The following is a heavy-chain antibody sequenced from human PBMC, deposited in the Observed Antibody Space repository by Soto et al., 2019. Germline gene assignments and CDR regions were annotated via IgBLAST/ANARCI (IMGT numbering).Heavy chain of an antibody. CDR3: ARIGITMVRGAIYYYYYMDV. D-gene: IGHD3-10*01. CDR2: INHSGST. V-gene: IGHV4-34*01. Sequence: SETLSLTCAVYGGSFSGYYWSWIRQPPGKGLEWIGEINHSGSTNYNPSLKSRVTISVDTSKNQFSLKLSSVTAADTAVYYCARIGITMVRGAIYYYYYMDVWGKGTTVTVPS. CDR1: GGSFSGYY. J-gene: IGHJ6*03.